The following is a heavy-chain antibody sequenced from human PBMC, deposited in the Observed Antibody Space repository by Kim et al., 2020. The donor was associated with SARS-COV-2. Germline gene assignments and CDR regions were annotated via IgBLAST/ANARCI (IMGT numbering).Heavy chain of an antibody. J-gene: IGHJ4*02. CDR3: ARDPRLSTDYGDYLFVGQSDY. Sequence: GGSLRLSCAASGFTFSSYSMNWVRQAPGKGLEWVSSISSSSSYIYYADSVKGRFTISRDNAKNSLYLQMNSLRAEDTAVYYCARDPRLSTDYGDYLFVGQSDYWGQGTLVTVSS. CDR1: GFTFSSYS. V-gene: IGHV3-21*01. D-gene: IGHD4-17*01. CDR2: ISSSSSYI.